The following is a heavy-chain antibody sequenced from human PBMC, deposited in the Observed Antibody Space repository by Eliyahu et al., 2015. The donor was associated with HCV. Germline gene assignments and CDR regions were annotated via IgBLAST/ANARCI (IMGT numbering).Heavy chain of an antibody. CDR2: IKSKTDGGTT. V-gene: IGHV3-15*07. CDR3: TTEAYGSGSGYFDY. Sequence: EVQLVESGGGLVKPGGSLRLSCAASGFTFSNAWMNWVRQAXGKGLELGGRIKSKTDGGTTDYAAPVKGRFTISRDDSKNTLYLQMNSLKTEDTAVYYCTTEAYGSGSGYFDYWGQGTLVTVSS. CDR1: GFTFSNAW. D-gene: IGHD3-10*01. J-gene: IGHJ4*02.